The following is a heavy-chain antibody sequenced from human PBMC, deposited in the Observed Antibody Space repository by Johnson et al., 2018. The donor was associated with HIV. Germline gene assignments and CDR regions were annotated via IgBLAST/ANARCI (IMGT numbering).Heavy chain of an antibody. J-gene: IGHJ3*02. CDR3: ARDLYYYDSRGDSFDI. CDR1: GFSFSDSH. Sequence: QVQLVESGGGLVKPGGSLRLSCAASGFSFSDSHMSWIRQAPGKGLEWVAVISYDGSNKYDADSVKGRFTISRDNSKNTLYLQMNSLRAEDTAVYYCARDLYYYDSRGDSFDIWGQGTMVTVSS. CDR2: ISYDGSNK. V-gene: IGHV3-30*03. D-gene: IGHD3-22*01.